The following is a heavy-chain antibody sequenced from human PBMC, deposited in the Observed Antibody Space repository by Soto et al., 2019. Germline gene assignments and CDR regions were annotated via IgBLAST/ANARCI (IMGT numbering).Heavy chain of an antibody. Sequence: EVQLVESGGGVVQPGGSLRLSCTASGFTFNTHWMHWVRQATGKGLVWFSRIYFDGITTNYADSVKGRLTVSRDNAKNTVYLHVNTRRDEDTAVYYCARGGAMGVDYWGQGTLVTVSA. V-gene: IGHV3-74*01. CDR3: ARGGAMGVDY. CDR1: GFTFNTHW. D-gene: IGHD1-26*01. J-gene: IGHJ4*02. CDR2: IYFDGITT.